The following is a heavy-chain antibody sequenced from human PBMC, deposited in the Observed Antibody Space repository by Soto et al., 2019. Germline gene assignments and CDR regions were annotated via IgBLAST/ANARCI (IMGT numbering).Heavy chain of an antibody. CDR1: GFTFSSYE. CDR3: ARGQYSSGGGYFDY. CDR2: ISSSGSTI. D-gene: IGHD6-19*01. J-gene: IGHJ4*02. Sequence: EVQLVESGGGLVQPGGSLRLSCAASGFTFSSYEMNWVRQAPGKGLEWVSYISSSGSTIYYADSVKGRFTISRDNAKNSLELEMKSLRAEDTAVYYWARGQYSSGGGYFDYWGQETLVTVSS. V-gene: IGHV3-48*03.